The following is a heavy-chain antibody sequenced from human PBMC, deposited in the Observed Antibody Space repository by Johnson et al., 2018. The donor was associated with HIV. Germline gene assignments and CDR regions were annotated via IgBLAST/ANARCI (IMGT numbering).Heavy chain of an antibody. J-gene: IGHJ3*02. V-gene: IGHV3-66*01. CDR1: EFSVSGNY. Sequence: VQLVESGGGLVRPGGSLRLSCAASEFSVSGNYMTWVRQAPGKGLEWVSVIHGGGSRYEEDAWKGRFTISRDTAKNTQYLQMNNLRPEDTALYYCARRLWFRNLYDAFDIWGQGTMVTVSS. CDR3: ARRLWFRNLYDAFDI. D-gene: IGHD3-10*01. CDR2: IHGGGSR.